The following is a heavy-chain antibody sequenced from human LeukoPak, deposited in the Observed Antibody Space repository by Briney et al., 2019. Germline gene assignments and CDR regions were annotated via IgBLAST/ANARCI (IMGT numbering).Heavy chain of an antibody. J-gene: IGHJ5*02. D-gene: IGHD6-19*01. CDR1: GGSFSGYY. V-gene: IGHV4-34*01. CDR3: ARTAYLKYSSGFNWFDP. CDR2: INHSGST. Sequence: SETLSLTCAVYGGSFSGYYWSWIRQPSGKGLEWTGEINHSGSTNYNPSLKSRVTISVDTSKNQFSLKLSSVTAADTAVYYCARTAYLKYSSGFNWFDPWGQGTLVTVSS.